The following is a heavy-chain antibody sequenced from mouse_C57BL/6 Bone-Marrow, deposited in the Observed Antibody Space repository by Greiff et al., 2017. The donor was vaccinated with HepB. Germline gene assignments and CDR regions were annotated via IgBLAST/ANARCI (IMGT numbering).Heavy chain of an antibody. CDR2: IYPGSGNT. J-gene: IGHJ4*01. CDR3: ARTDYSNPYYAMDY. Sequence: QVQLQQSGAELVRPGASVKLSCKASGYTFTDYYINWVKQRPGQGLEWIARIYPGSGNTYYNEKFKGKATLTAEKASSTAYMQHSSLTSEDSAVYFGARTDYSNPYYAMDYRGQGTSVTGAS. CDR1: GYTFTDYY. D-gene: IGHD2-5*01. V-gene: IGHV1-76*01.